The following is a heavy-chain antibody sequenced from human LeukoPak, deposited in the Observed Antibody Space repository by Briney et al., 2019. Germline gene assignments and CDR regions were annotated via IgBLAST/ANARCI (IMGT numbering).Heavy chain of an antibody. CDR3: ATSTIFGVLIDYYYYMDV. V-gene: IGHV4-59*08. CDR1: GGSISSYY. CDR2: IYYSGST. Sequence: SETLSLTCTVSGGSISSYYWSWIRQPPGKGLEWIGYIYYSGSTNYNPSLKSRVTISVDTSKNQFSLKLSSVTAADTAVYYCATSTIFGVLIDYYYYMDVWGKGTTVTVSS. D-gene: IGHD3-3*01. J-gene: IGHJ6*03.